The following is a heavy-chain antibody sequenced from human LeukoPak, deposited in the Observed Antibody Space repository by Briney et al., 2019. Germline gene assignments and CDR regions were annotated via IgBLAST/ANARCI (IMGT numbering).Heavy chain of an antibody. CDR2: IYPGDSDT. Sequence: GESLKISCKVSGYSFTSYWIGWVRQMPGKGLEWMGIIYPGDSDTRYSPSLQGQVTISADKSISTAYLQWSSLKASDTAMYHCARRYFDWLSNQYYFDYWGQGTLVTVSS. D-gene: IGHD3-9*01. V-gene: IGHV5-51*01. CDR1: GYSFTSYW. CDR3: ARRYFDWLSNQYYFDY. J-gene: IGHJ4*02.